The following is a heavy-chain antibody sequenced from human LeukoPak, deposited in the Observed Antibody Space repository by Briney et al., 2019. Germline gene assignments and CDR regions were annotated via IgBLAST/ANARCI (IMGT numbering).Heavy chain of an antibody. CDR3: AKDPSPFYYDEPLDP. D-gene: IGHD3-22*01. CDR2: ISGSGGST. V-gene: IGHV3-23*01. CDR1: GFTFSSYA. Sequence: PGGSLRLSCAASGFTFSSYAMSWVRQAPGKGLEWVSAISGSGGSTYYADSVKGRFTISRDNSKNMLYLQINSLRAEDTAVYYCAKDPSPFYYDEPLDPWGQGTLVTVSS. J-gene: IGHJ5*02.